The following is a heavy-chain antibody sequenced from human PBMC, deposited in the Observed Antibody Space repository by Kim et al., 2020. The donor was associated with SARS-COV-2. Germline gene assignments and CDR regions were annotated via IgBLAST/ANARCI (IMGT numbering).Heavy chain of an antibody. CDR2: IWYDGSNK. CDR1: GFTFSSYG. D-gene: IGHD3-10*01. Sequence: GGSLRLFCAASGFTFSSYGMHWVRQAPGKGLEWVAVIWYDGSNKYYADSVKGRFTISRDNSKNTLYLQMNSLRAEDTAVYYCARVSGSSSPDLNPYYYYGMGVWGQGTTVTVSS. V-gene: IGHV3-33*01. J-gene: IGHJ6*02. CDR3: ARVSGSSSPDLNPYYYYGMGV.